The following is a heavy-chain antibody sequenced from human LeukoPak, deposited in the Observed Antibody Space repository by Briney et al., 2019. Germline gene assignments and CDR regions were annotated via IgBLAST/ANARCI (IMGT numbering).Heavy chain of an antibody. Sequence: GESLKIPCKGSGYSFTSYWIGWVRQMPGKGLEWMGIIYPGDSDTRYSPSFQGQVTISADKSISTAYLQWSSLKASDTAMYYCARHGSVDSSGYYHGIDYWGQGTLVTVSS. CDR1: GYSFTSYW. CDR3: ARHGSVDSSGYYHGIDY. D-gene: IGHD3-22*01. CDR2: IYPGDSDT. V-gene: IGHV5-51*01. J-gene: IGHJ4*02.